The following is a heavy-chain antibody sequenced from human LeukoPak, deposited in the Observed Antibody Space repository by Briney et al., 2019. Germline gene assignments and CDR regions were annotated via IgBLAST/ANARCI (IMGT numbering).Heavy chain of an antibody. V-gene: IGHV3-23*01. D-gene: IGHD2-2*01. CDR2: ISGSGGST. Sequence: PGGSLRFSCAASGFTFSSYAMSWVRQAPGKGLEWVSAISGSGGSTYYADSVKGRFTISRDNSKNTLYLQMNSLRAEDTAVYYCAKDWGYCSSTSCYAIYYYYGMDVWGQGTTVTVSS. CDR1: GFTFSSYA. J-gene: IGHJ6*02. CDR3: AKDWGYCSSTSCYAIYYYYGMDV.